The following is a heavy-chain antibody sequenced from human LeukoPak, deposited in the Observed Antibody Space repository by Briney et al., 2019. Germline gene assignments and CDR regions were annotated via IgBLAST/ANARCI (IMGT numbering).Heavy chain of an antibody. CDR1: GFTFDDYT. Sequence: PGGSLRLSCAASGFTFDDYTMHWVRQAPGKGLEWVSRINSDGSSTSYADSVKGRFTISRDNAKNTLYLQMNSLRAEDTAVYYCARDITSGGDDGSFDYWGQGTLVTVSS. J-gene: IGHJ4*02. D-gene: IGHD1-14*01. V-gene: IGHV3-74*01. CDR2: INSDGSST. CDR3: ARDITSGGDDGSFDY.